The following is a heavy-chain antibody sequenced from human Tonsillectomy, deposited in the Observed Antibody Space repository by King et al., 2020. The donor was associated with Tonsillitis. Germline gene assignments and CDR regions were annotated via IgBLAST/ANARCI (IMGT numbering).Heavy chain of an antibody. D-gene: IGHD6-6*01. V-gene: IGHV4-59*08. Sequence: VQLQESGPGLAKPSETLSLTCTVSGGSIRSHYWSWIRQPPGKGLEWIGYIYSSGSTNYNPSLKGRVTISVDTSKNQFSLKLSSVTAADTAVYYCARLLPEYSRSAGCFDYWGQGTLVTVSS. CDR2: IYSSGST. CDR3: ARLLPEYSRSAGCFDY. J-gene: IGHJ4*02. CDR1: GGSIRSHY.